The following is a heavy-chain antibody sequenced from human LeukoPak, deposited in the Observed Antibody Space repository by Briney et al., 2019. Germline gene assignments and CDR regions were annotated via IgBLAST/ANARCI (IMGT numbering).Heavy chain of an antibody. CDR1: GYTFTNYY. V-gene: IGHV1-46*01. J-gene: IGHJ4*02. CDR3: ARAGGYCGRISCPYYFDY. Sequence: ASVKVSCKASGYTFTNYYIHWVRQAPGQGLECMGIINPSGGSTSYAQKFQGRVTMTRDMSTSTVYMELSSLRSEDTAVYDCARAGGYCGRISCPYYFDYWGQGSLVAVSS. D-gene: IGHD2-15*01. CDR2: INPSGGST.